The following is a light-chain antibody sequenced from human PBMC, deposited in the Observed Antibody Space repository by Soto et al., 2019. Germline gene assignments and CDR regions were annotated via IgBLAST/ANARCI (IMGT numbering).Light chain of an antibody. CDR2: AAS. CDR1: QSIISW. J-gene: IGKJ1*01. V-gene: IGKV1-5*01. Sequence: DIQITQSPSTLSASVRDIVTITCRASQSIISWLAWYEQKPGKAPKLLIYAASSLASGVPSSFSGSGSGTNFPLTIASLQPDDFATYYCQQYETFPGTFGPGTKVDIK. CDR3: QQYETFPGT.